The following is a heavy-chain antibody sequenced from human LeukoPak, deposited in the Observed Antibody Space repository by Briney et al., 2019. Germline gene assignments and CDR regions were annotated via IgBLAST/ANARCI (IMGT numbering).Heavy chain of an antibody. V-gene: IGHV3-7*01. J-gene: IGHJ4*02. Sequence: GGSLRLSCAVSGFTFSSYWMSWVRQAPGKGLEWVAHIKQDGSEKYYVDSVRGRYTISRDNAKNSLYLQMNSLRAEDTAVYYCARVSLYYDSSGYSLYFDYWGQGTLVTVSS. CDR1: GFTFSSYW. D-gene: IGHD3-22*01. CDR3: ARVSLYYDSSGYSLYFDY. CDR2: IKQDGSEK.